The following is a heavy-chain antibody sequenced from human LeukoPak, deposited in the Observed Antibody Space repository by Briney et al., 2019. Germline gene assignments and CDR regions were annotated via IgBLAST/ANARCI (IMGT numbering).Heavy chain of an antibody. Sequence: SETLSLTCTVSGGSVSSGSYYWSWIRQPAGKGLEWIGRIYTSGSTNYNPSLTSRVTISVDTSKNQFSLKLNSVTAADTAVYYCARGTTVTSSGYFQHWGQGTLVNVSS. D-gene: IGHD4-17*01. J-gene: IGHJ1*01. CDR2: IYTSGST. CDR1: GGSVSSGSYY. CDR3: ARGTTVTSSGYFQH. V-gene: IGHV4-61*02.